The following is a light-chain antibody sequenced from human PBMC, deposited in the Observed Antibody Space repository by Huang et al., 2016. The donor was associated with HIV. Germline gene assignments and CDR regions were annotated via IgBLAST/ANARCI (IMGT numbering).Light chain of an antibody. CDR2: GAS. J-gene: IGKJ2*01. Sequence: EIVLTQSPGTLSLSPGARATLSCRASQSVSSSYLAWYQQKPGQAPRLLIYGASSRATGIPDRFSGSGSGTDFTLTISRLEPEDFAVYYCQQYGRSPRYTFGQGTKLEIK. CDR3: QQYGRSPRYT. V-gene: IGKV3-20*01. CDR1: QSVSSSY.